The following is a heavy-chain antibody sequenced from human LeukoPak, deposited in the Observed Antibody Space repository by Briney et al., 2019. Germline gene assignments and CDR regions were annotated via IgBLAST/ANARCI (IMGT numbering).Heavy chain of an antibody. CDR1: GIVFSNTA. J-gene: IGHJ5*02. CDR3: GKDGGQYSSGPEFDP. Sequence: PGGSLGLSCAASGIVFSNTAMNWARQSPGRGLEWVSAISGGGERTFYADSVKGRFTISRDNSKNMVYLQMNSLRADDTAIYYCGKDGGQYSSGPEFDPRGQGALVTVSS. V-gene: IGHV3-23*01. D-gene: IGHD6-19*01. CDR2: ISGGGERT.